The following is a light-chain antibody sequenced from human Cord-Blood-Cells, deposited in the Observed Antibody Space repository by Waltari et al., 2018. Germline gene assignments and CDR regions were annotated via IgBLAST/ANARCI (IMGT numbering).Light chain of an antibody. CDR3: SSYTSSSTV. J-gene: IGLJ3*02. CDR1: SSDVGGYNS. CDR2: DVS. Sequence: QSALTQPASVSGSPGQSITIYCTGTSSDVGGYNSVSWYQQHPGKAPKLMIYDVSNRPSGVSNRFSGSKSGNTVSLTISGLQAEDEADYYCSSYTSSSTVFGGGTKLTVL. V-gene: IGLV2-14*03.